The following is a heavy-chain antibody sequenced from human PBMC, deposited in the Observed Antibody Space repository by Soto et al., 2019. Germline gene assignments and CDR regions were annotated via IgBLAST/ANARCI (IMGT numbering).Heavy chain of an antibody. CDR1: GNSFISYW. D-gene: IGHD5-12*01. CDR3: ARQGYARSFDF. CDR2: IDTGDSYI. V-gene: IGHV5-10-1*01. J-gene: IGHJ4*02. Sequence: GESLKISCKGFGNSFISYWISWVRQMPGKGLEWMGRIDTGDSYIDYSPSFQGHVTISADKSTSTAYLHWKSLQASDTAMYFCARQGYARSFDFWGQGTLVTVSS.